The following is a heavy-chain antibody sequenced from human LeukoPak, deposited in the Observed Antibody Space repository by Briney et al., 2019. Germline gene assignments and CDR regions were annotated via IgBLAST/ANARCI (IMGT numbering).Heavy chain of an antibody. CDR3: AREGYSGSGSLDY. D-gene: IGHD3-10*01. CDR2: IYYSGST. Sequence: SETLSLTCSVSGDSISSYHWSRIRQPPGKGLEWIGNIYYSGSTNHNPALKSRVIISVDTSKNQFSLKLSSVTAADTAVYYCAREGYSGSGSLDYWGQGTLVTVSS. CDR1: GDSISSYH. J-gene: IGHJ4*02. V-gene: IGHV4-59*01.